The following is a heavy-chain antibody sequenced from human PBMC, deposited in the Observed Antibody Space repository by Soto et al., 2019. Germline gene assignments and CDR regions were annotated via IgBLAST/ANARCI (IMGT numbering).Heavy chain of an antibody. Sequence: QVQLVESGGGVVQPGRSLRLSCAASGFTFSSYGMHWVRQAPGKGLEWVAVISYDGSNKYYADSVKGRFTISRDNSKNTLYLQMNSLRAEDTAVYYCAKAGVGYCSGGSCYSASFDYWGQGTLVTVSS. D-gene: IGHD2-15*01. CDR2: ISYDGSNK. J-gene: IGHJ4*02. CDR3: AKAGVGYCSGGSCYSASFDY. V-gene: IGHV3-30*18. CDR1: GFTFSSYG.